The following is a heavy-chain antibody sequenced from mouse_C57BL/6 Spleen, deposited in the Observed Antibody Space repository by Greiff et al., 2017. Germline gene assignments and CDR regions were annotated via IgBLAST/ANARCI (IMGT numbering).Heavy chain of an antibody. V-gene: IGHV5-17*01. Sequence: EVQLVESGGGLVKPGGSLKLSCAASGFTFSDYGMHWVRQAPEKGLEWVAYISSGSSTIYYADTVKGRFTISRDNAKNTLFLQMTSLRSEDTAMDYCARGPTVVGDAMDYWGQGTSVTVSS. CDR1: GFTFSDYG. CDR3: ARGPTVVGDAMDY. CDR2: ISSGSSTI. J-gene: IGHJ4*01. D-gene: IGHD1-1*01.